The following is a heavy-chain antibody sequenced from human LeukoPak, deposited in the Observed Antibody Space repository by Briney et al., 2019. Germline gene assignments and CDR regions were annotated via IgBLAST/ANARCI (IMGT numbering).Heavy chain of an antibody. CDR3: ARKDRYYYGSGSYGIDY. J-gene: IGHJ4*02. Sequence: SETLSLTCAVYGGSFSGYYWSWIRQPPGKGLEWIGEINHSGSTNYNPFLKSRVTISVDTSKNQFSLKLSSVTAADTAVYYCARKDRYYYGSGSYGIDYWGQGTLVTVSS. CDR1: GGSFSGYY. D-gene: IGHD3-10*01. CDR2: INHSGST. V-gene: IGHV4-34*01.